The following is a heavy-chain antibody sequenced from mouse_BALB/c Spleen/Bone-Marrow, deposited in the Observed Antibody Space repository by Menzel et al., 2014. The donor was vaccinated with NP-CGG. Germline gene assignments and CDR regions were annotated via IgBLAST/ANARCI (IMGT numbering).Heavy chain of an antibody. D-gene: IGHD2-4*01. CDR2: ISGGGSHT. Sequence: EVHLVESGGGLVKSGGSLKLSCAASGFSFNSYGMSWVRQTPEKRLEWVAAISGGGSHTFYPDSVKGRFTISRDNAKNNLYLQLSSLRSEDTALYYCARHAYYDQTEVSFVYWGQGTLVTVSA. J-gene: IGHJ3*01. CDR1: GFSFNSYG. V-gene: IGHV5-9-2*01. CDR3: ARHAYYDQTEVSFVY.